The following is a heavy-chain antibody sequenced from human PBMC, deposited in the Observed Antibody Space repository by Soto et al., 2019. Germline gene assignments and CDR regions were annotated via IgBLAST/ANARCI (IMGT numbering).Heavy chain of an antibody. CDR3: AKVSILAESYHYDGMDV. CDR1: GFTFSSYA. V-gene: IGHV3-23*01. D-gene: IGHD3-9*01. J-gene: IGHJ6*02. CDR2: IGGLIGGT. Sequence: EVQLLETGGGSVQPGGALRLSCVASGFTFSSYAMSWVRQAPGNGLEWDSGIGGLIGGTDYADSVKGRLTISRDNSKNTLYMKMNILRAEDTAVYYCAKVSILAESYHYDGMDVWGQGTTVTVS.